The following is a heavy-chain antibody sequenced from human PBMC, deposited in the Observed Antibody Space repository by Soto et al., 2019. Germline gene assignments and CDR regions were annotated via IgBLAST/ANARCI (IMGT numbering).Heavy chain of an antibody. D-gene: IGHD7-27*01. CDR3: ARDRWGAYYYYGMDV. CDR2: IYHSGST. V-gene: IGHV4-30-2*01. J-gene: IGHJ6*02. Sequence: SETLCLTCAVSGGSISSGGYSWSWIRQPPGKGLEWIGYIYHSGSTYYNPSLKSRVTISVDTSKNQFSLKLSSVTTADTAVYYCARDRWGAYYYYGMDVWGQGTTVTVSS. CDR1: GGSISSGGYS.